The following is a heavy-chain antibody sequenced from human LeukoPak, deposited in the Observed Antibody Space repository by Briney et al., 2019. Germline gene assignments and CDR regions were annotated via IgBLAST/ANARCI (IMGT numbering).Heavy chain of an antibody. CDR2: MNPNSGNT. CDR3: ARGPNKYDGGNSGSAWFDP. CDR1: GFTFTTYD. V-gene: IGHV1-8*01. Sequence: VASVKVSCKASGFTFTTYDINWVRQATGQGLERMGWMNPNSGNTGYAQKFQGRVTTTRNTSISTAYMELSSLRSEDTAVYYCARGPNKYDGGNSGSAWFDPWGQGTLVTVSS. D-gene: IGHD4-23*01. J-gene: IGHJ5*02.